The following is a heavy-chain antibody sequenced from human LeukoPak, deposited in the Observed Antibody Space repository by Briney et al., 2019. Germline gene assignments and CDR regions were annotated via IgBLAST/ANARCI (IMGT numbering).Heavy chain of an antibody. Sequence: GGSLRLSCAASGFTFSVSTMHWVRQAPGKGLEWVSGISGSGGSTYYADSVKGRFTISRDNSKNTLYLQMNSLRAEDTAVYYCAKVYHYYDSSGYYYFDYWGQGTLVTVSS. CDR2: ISGSGGST. CDR1: GFTFSVST. V-gene: IGHV3-23*01. CDR3: AKVYHYYDSSGYYYFDY. D-gene: IGHD3-22*01. J-gene: IGHJ4*02.